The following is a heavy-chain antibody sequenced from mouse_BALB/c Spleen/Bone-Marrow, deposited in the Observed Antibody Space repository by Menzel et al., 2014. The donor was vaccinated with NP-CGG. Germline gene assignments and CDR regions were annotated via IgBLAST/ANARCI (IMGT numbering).Heavy chain of an antibody. Sequence: EVKLMESGGGLVQPGGSLRLSCATSGFTFTDYYMSWVRQPPGKALEWLGFIRNKANGYTTEYSASVKGRSTISRDNSQSILYLQMNTLRAEDSATYYCAREIINDYHWYFDVWGAGTTVTVSS. D-gene: IGHD2-4*01. CDR3: AREIINDYHWYFDV. J-gene: IGHJ1*01. CDR2: IRNKANGYTT. V-gene: IGHV7-3*02. CDR1: GFTFTDYY.